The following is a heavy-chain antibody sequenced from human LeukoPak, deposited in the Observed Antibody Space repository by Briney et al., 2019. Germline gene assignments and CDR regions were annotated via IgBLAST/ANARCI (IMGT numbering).Heavy chain of an antibody. D-gene: IGHD2/OR15-2a*01. V-gene: IGHV1-2*02. CDR2: INPNSGGT. CDR1: VYTFTGYY. J-gene: IGHJ3*02. Sequence: ASVNVSCKSSVYTFTGYYLHWVRQAPGQGLEWMGWINPNSGGTNYAQKFQGRVTMTRDTSISTAYMELSRLRSDDTAVYYCARGPMTTFTMDIWGQGTMVTVSS. CDR3: ARGPMTTFTMDI.